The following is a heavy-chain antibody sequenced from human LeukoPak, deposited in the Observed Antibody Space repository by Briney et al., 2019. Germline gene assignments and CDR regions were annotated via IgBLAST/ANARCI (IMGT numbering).Heavy chain of an antibody. V-gene: IGHV3-7*05. D-gene: IGHD4-17*01. CDR2: IKQDGSEK. J-gene: IGHJ3*02. CDR1: GFTFSNYW. Sequence: PGGSLRLSCAASGFTFSNYWMNWVRQAPGKGLEWVANIKQDGSEKYYVDSVKGRFTISRDNAKNSLYLQMNSLRAEDTAVYYCARDPTVSNFHDAFDIWGQGTMVTVSS. CDR3: ARDPTVSNFHDAFDI.